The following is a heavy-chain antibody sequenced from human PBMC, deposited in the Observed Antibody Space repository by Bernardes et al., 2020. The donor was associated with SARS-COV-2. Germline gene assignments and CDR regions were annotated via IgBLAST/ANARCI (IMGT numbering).Heavy chain of an antibody. CDR2: ISKSSTYI. V-gene: IGHV3-21*01. CDR3: ARDRQDYYDTGGYYR. D-gene: IGHD3-22*01. CDR1: GFTFSSYT. J-gene: IGHJ4*02. Sequence: GGSLSLSCAASGFTFSSYTMNWVRQAPGKGLEWVSSISKSSTYIYYADSVKGRFTISRDNAKNSLYLQMNSLRAEDTAVYFCARDRQDYYDTGGYYRWGQGTLVTVSS.